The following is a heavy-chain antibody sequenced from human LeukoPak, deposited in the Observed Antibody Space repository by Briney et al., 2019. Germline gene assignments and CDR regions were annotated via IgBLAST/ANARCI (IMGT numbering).Heavy chain of an antibody. D-gene: IGHD6-13*01. V-gene: IGHV3-30-3*01. CDR1: GFTFSSYA. CDR2: ISYDGSNK. CDR3: AKDLRIAAAGPDAFDI. Sequence: GGSLRLSCAASGFTFSSYAMHWVRQAPGKGLEWVAVISYDGSNKYYADSVKGRFTISRDNSKNTLYLQMNSLRAEDTAVYYCAKDLRIAAAGPDAFDIWGQGTMVTVSS. J-gene: IGHJ3*02.